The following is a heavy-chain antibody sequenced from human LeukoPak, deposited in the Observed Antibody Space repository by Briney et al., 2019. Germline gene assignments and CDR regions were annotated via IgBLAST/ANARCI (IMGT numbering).Heavy chain of an antibody. Sequence: PGGSLRLSCAASGFTFRTYWMSWVRQAPGKGLEWVAIIKQDGSEKYYVDSVKGRFTISRDNAKNSLYLQMNGLRAEDTAVYYCARDLQGYSSGWYRGDYWGQGTLVTVSS. CDR1: GFTFRTYW. CDR3: ARDLQGYSSGWYRGDY. J-gene: IGHJ4*02. V-gene: IGHV3-7*01. D-gene: IGHD6-19*01. CDR2: IKQDGSEK.